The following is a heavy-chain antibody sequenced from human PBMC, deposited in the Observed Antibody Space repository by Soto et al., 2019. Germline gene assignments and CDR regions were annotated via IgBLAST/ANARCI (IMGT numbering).Heavy chain of an antibody. CDR1: GGSISSGGYY. V-gene: IGHV4-31*03. CDR2: IYYSGST. D-gene: IGHD3-3*01. J-gene: IGHJ3*02. CDR3: ARGRTIFGLGAFDI. Sequence: QVQLQESGPGLVKPSQTLSLTCTVSGGSISSGGYYWSWIRQHPGKGLEWIGYIYYSGSTYYNPSLKSRVTISVDTSKNQFSLKLSSVTAAGTAVYYCARGRTIFGLGAFDIWGQGTMVTVSS.